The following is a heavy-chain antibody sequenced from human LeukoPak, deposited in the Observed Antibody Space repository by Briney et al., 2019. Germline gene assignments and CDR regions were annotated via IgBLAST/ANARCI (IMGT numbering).Heavy chain of an antibody. D-gene: IGHD7-27*01. Sequence: ASVKVSCKASGYTFTNYAMNWVRQAPGQGLEWMGGIIPIFGTANYAQKFQGRVTITADESTCTAYMELSSLRSEDTAVYYCATESGSDAFDIWGQGTMVTVSS. CDR3: ATESGSDAFDI. J-gene: IGHJ3*02. CDR2: IIPIFGTA. V-gene: IGHV1-69*13. CDR1: GYTFTNYA.